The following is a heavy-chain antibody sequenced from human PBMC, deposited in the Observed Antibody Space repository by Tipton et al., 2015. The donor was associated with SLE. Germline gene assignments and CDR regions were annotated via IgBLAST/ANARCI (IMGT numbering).Heavy chain of an antibody. CDR2: VSTDGVNQ. CDR1: GFSFRDYA. CDR3: GRDYYGGTDY. Sequence: SLRLSCEASGFSFRDYALDWVRQSPDKGLEWVSYVSTDGVNQYYADSVKGRFTISRDNAKETLYLQMNSLRVEDTAVYHCGRDYYGGTDYWGQGTLVTVSS. V-gene: IGHV3-30-3*01. J-gene: IGHJ4*02. D-gene: IGHD3-10*01.